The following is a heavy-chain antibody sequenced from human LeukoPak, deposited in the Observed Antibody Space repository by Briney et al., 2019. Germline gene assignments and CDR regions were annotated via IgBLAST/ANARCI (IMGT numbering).Heavy chain of an antibody. D-gene: IGHD6-19*01. CDR3: ARLIAVAGNGY. Sequence: PSETLSLTCAVYGGSFSGYYWSWIRQPPGKGLEWIGEINHSGSTNYNPSLKSRVTISVDTSKNQFSLKLSSVTAADTAVYYCARLIAVAGNGYWGQGTLVTVSS. CDR1: GGSFSGYY. J-gene: IGHJ4*02. CDR2: INHSGST. V-gene: IGHV4-34*01.